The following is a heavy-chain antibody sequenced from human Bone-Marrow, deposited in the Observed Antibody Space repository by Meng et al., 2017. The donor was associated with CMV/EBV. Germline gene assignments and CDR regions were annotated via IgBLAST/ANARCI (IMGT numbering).Heavy chain of an antibody. CDR3: AVCSTSCFTGAFDI. J-gene: IGHJ3*02. Sequence: SETLSLTCTVSGGSVSSGSYYWSWIRQPPGKGLEWIGSIYYSGSTYYNPSLKSRVTISVDTSKNQFSLKLSSVTAADTAVYYCAVCSTSCFTGAFDIWGQRTMVTVSS. D-gene: IGHD2-2*01. CDR1: GGSVSSGSYY. CDR2: IYYSGST. V-gene: IGHV4-39*07.